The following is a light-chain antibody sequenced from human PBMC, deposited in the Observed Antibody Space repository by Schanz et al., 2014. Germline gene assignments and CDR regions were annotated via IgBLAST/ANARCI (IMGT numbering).Light chain of an antibody. CDR2: DVS. CDR3: NSFTSSHTHV. V-gene: IGLV2-14*01. CDR1: SSDVGGYDY. Sequence: QSALTQPRSVSGSPGQSITISCTGTSSDVGGYDYVSWYQQHPGKAPKFMIYDVSYRPSGVSDRFSGSKSGNTASLTISGLQAEDEADYYCNSFTSSHTHVFGGGTKLTVL. J-gene: IGLJ3*02.